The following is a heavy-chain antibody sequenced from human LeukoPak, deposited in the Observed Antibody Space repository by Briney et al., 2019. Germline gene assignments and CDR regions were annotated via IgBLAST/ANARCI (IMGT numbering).Heavy chain of an antibody. Sequence: GASVKVSCKASGYTFTSYDINWVRQAPGQGLEWMGWMNPNSGNTGYAQKFQGRVTMTRNTSISTAYMELSSLRSEDTAVYYCAIHRDYYGSGSYYSYYYYGMDVWGQGTTVTVSS. CDR2: MNPNSGNT. CDR1: GYTFTSYD. J-gene: IGHJ6*02. D-gene: IGHD3-10*01. V-gene: IGHV1-8*01. CDR3: AIHRDYYGSGSYYSYYYYGMDV.